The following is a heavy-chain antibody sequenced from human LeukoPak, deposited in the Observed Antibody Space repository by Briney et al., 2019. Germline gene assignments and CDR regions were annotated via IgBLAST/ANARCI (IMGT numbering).Heavy chain of an antibody. Sequence: GASVKVSCKASGYTFTSYDINWVRQAPGQGLEWMGGIIPIFGTANYAQKFQGRVTITADESTSTAYMELSSLRSEDTAVYYCARDYYDSSGYLYFDYWGQGTLVTVSS. D-gene: IGHD3-22*01. CDR1: GYTFTSYD. V-gene: IGHV1-69*13. J-gene: IGHJ4*02. CDR2: IIPIFGTA. CDR3: ARDYYDSSGYLYFDY.